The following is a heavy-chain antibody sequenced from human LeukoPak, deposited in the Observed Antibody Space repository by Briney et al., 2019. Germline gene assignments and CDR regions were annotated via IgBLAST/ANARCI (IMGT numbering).Heavy chain of an antibody. CDR1: GFTFSSYD. Sequence: GGSLRLSCAASGFTFSSYDMHWVRQAPGKGLEWVAVISYDGSNKYYADSVKGRFAISRDNSKNTVYLQMNSLRVEDTAVYYCARANTPFADYWGQGTLVAVSS. J-gene: IGHJ4*02. V-gene: IGHV3-30*09. CDR2: ISYDGSNK. D-gene: IGHD2-2*02. CDR3: ARANTPFADY.